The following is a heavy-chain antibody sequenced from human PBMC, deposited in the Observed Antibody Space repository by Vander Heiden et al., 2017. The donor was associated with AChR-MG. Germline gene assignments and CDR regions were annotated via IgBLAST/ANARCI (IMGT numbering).Heavy chain of an antibody. Sequence: QVQLQQWGAGLLKPSETLSLTCAVYGGSFSGYYWSWIRQPPGKGLEWIGEINHSGSTNYNPSLKSRVTISVDTSKNQFSLKLSSVTAADTAVYYCARKSRLGLWYKQGRNLGGLDFWGQGTLVTVSS. CDR1: GGSFSGYY. CDR3: ARKSRLGLWYKQGRNLGGLDF. J-gene: IGHJ4*02. D-gene: IGHD1-20*01. CDR2: INHSGST. V-gene: IGHV4-34*01.